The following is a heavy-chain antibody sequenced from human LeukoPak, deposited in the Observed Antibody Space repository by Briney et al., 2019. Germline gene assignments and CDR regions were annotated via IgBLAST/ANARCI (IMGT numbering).Heavy chain of an antibody. CDR1: GYTFTSYG. CDR2: ISAYNGNT. D-gene: IGHD3-22*01. J-gene: IGHJ4*02. CDR3: ARDGLDYYDSSGYNVDY. V-gene: IGHV1-18*01. Sequence: ASVKVSCKASGYTFTSYGISWVRQAPGQGLEWMGWISAYNGNTNYAQKLQGRVTMTTDTSTSTAYMELRSLRSDDTAVYYCARDGLDYYDSSGYNVDYWGQGTLVTVSS.